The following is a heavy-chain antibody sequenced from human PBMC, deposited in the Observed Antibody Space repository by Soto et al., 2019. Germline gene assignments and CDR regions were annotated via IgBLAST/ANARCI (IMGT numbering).Heavy chain of an antibody. CDR2: INSDGSST. CDR1: GFTFSSYW. CDR3: GSSSVSSTRFDY. J-gene: IGHJ4*02. Sequence: PGGSLRLSCAASGFTFSSYWMHWVRQAPGKGLVWVSRINSDGSSTSYADSVKRRFTISRDNAKNTLYLQMNSLRAEDTDVYYWGSSSVSSTRFDYWGQGTLVAASS. V-gene: IGHV3-74*01. D-gene: IGHD3-10*01.